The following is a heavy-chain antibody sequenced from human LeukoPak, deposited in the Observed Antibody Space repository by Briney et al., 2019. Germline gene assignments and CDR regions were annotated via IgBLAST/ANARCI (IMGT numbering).Heavy chain of an antibody. CDR1: GGSISINTYY. J-gene: IGHJ5*02. V-gene: IGHV4-61*01. CDR3: ARDPNPNWFDP. Sequence: SETLSLTCTVSGGSISINTYYWSWIRQPPGKGLEWIGQIYYSGGTYYNPSLKSRVTISLDTSKSQFSLKLTSVTAADTAVYYCARDPNPNWFDPWGQGTLVTVSS. CDR2: IYYSGGT.